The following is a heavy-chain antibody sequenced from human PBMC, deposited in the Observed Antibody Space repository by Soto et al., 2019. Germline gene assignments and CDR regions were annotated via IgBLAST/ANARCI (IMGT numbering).Heavy chain of an antibody. V-gene: IGHV4-31*03. CDR1: SGSIISGGSY. Sequence: PSETLSLTCSVSSGSIISGGSYWSWVRQHPGKGLEWVGCIHYSGTTYYNPSLESRVSISVDTSKNQFSLKLRSVTAADTAVYYCARDSRPNYTSSSYFFDYWGQGTLVTVS. CDR2: IHYSGTT. D-gene: IGHD6-13*01. CDR3: ARDSRPNYTSSSYFFDY. J-gene: IGHJ4*02.